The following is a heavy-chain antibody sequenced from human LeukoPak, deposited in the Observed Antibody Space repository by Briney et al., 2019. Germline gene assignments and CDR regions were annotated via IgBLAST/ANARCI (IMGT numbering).Heavy chain of an antibody. J-gene: IGHJ3*02. Sequence: GGSLRLSCAASGFTASSNYMSWVRQAPGKGLEWVSVIYSGGSTYYADSVKGRFTISRDNSKNTLYLQMNSLRAEDTAVYYCARDLEDSSPFGAFDMWGQGTMVTVSS. CDR1: GFTASSNY. V-gene: IGHV3-53*01. CDR3: ARDLEDSSPFGAFDM. CDR2: IYSGGST. D-gene: IGHD3-22*01.